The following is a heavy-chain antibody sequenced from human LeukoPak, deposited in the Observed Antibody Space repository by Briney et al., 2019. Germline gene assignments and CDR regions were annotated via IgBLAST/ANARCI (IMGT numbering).Heavy chain of an antibody. CDR1: GDSIKSDSHY. J-gene: IGHJ5*02. V-gene: IGHV4-39*02. CDR2: MFYAGTT. CDR3: AGLDQLQKQILSIPYSWFDP. D-gene: IGHD2-2*02. Sequence: SETLSLTCNVSGDSIKSDSHYWVWIRQSPGKGLEWIASMFYAGTTYYNPSLKSRVTISVDTSKNHFSLRLTSVTAADTAVYYCAGLDQLQKQILSIPYSWFDPWGQGILVTVSS.